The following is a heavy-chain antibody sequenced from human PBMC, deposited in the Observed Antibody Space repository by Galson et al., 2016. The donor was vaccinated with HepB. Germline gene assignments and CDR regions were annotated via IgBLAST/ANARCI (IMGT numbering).Heavy chain of an antibody. V-gene: IGHV1-69*13. Sequence: SVKVSCKASGETLNNYAINWVRQAPGQGLEWLGRIIPTFGTRNYAQRSQDRVTISADASTRTACMELSSLRSDDTAVYYCARKPDLLTTYGMDGWGQGTTVTVSS. CDR3: ARKPDLLTTYGMDG. J-gene: IGHJ6*02. D-gene: IGHD1-1*01. CDR2: IIPTFGTR. CDR1: GETLNNYA.